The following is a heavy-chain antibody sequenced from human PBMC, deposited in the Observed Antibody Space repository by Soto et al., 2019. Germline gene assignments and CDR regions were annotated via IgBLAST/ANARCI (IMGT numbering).Heavy chain of an antibody. V-gene: IGHV4-59*01. CDR3: ARDRGSYNDAFDI. J-gene: IGHJ3*02. Sequence: SETLSLTCTVSGGSISSYYWSWIRQPPGKGLEWIGYIYYSGSTNYNPSLKSRVTISVDTSKNQFSLKLGSVTAADTAVYYCARDRGSYNDAFDIWGQGTMVTVSS. CDR1: GGSISSYY. D-gene: IGHD1-26*01. CDR2: IYYSGST.